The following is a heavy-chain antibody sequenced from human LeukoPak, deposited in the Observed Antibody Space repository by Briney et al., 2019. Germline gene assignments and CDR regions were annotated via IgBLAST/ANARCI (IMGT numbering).Heavy chain of an antibody. J-gene: IGHJ4*02. Sequence: GESLRLSCAASGFTFSSYWMSWVRQAPGKGLEWVANIKQDGGDKYYVDSVKGRFTISRDNSKRSLYLQMSSLRAEDTALYYCARGFPSNYWGQGTLVTVSS. CDR2: IKQDGGDK. V-gene: IGHV3-7*04. CDR3: ARGFPSNY. CDR1: GFTFSSYW. D-gene: IGHD2/OR15-2a*01.